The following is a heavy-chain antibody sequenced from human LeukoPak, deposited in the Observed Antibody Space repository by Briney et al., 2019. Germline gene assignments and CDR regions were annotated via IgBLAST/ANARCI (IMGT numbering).Heavy chain of an antibody. V-gene: IGHV3-7*01. D-gene: IGHD1-26*01. CDR2: IKQDGSEK. CDR3: VRDLFSTAGAYDY. Sequence: GGSLRLSCAASGFTFSNFWMSWVRQAPGKGLEWVANIKQDGSEKYYVDSMEGRFTISRDSARNSLHLQMNSLRAEDTAVYYCVRDLFSTAGAYDYWGQGTLVTVSS. CDR1: GFTFSNFW. J-gene: IGHJ4*02.